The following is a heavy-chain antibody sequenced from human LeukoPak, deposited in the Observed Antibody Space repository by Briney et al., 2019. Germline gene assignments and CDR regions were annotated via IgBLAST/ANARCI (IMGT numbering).Heavy chain of an antibody. J-gene: IGHJ4*02. Sequence: GGSLRLSCAASGFTFSSYGMHWVRQAPGKGLEYVSAISSNGGSTYYADSVKGRFTISRDHSKNTLYLQMSSLRAEDTAVYYCVKEPSRYFDTTYFDYWGQGTLVTVSS. CDR2: ISSNGGST. V-gene: IGHV3-64D*06. CDR1: GFTFSSYG. D-gene: IGHD3-9*01. CDR3: VKEPSRYFDTTYFDY.